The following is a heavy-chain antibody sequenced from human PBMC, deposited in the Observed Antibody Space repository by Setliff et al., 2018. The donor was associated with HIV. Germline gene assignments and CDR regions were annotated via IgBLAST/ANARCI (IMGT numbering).Heavy chain of an antibody. Sequence: SETLSLTCAVYGGSFSGYYWSWIRQPPGKGLEWIGEINHSGSTNYNPSLKSRVTISVDTSKNQFSLKLSSVTATDTAVYYCARLDSTIFGVVIIRDYWGQGTLVTVSS. V-gene: IGHV4-34*01. CDR2: INHSGST. D-gene: IGHD3-3*01. CDR1: GGSFSGYY. J-gene: IGHJ4*02. CDR3: ARLDSTIFGVVIIRDY.